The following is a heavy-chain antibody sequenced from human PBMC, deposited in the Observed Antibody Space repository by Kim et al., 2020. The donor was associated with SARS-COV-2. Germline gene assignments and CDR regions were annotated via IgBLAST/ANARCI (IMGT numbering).Heavy chain of an antibody. D-gene: IGHD4-17*01. CDR3: ARGAYGDYYYYYYGMDV. V-gene: IGHV1-3*01. Sequence: QGRVTITRDTSASTAYMELSSLRSEDTAVYYCARGAYGDYYYYYYGMDVWGQGTTVTVSS. J-gene: IGHJ6*02.